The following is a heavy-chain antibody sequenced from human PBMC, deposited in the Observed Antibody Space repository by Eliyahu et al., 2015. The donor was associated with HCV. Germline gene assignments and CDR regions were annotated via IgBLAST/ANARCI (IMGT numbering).Heavy chain of an antibody. D-gene: IGHD4-17*01. Sequence: QVQLVESGGGVVQPGRXRGLXCAXPGFTFSSYGMHWVRQAPGKGLEWVAVISYDGSNKYYADSVKGRFTISRDNSKNTLYLQMNSLRAEDTAVYYCARDPHYVRGYFDYWGQGTLVTVSS. CDR2: ISYDGSNK. CDR1: GFTFSSYG. CDR3: ARDPHYVRGYFDY. J-gene: IGHJ4*02. V-gene: IGHV3-30*04.